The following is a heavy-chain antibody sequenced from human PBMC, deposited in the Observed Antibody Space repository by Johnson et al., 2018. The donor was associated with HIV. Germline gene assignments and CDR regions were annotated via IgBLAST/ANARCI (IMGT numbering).Heavy chain of an antibody. CDR1: GFTFSTYW. D-gene: IGHD6-6*01. J-gene: IGHJ3*02. CDR3: AKVHIPARWSAAFDI. V-gene: IGHV3-7*02. CDR2: IKQDGSEK. Sequence: VQLVESGGGLVQPGGSLRLSCVASGFTFSTYWMSWVRQAPGKGLEWVANIKQDGSEKNYVDSVKGRFTIFRDNSKNTLYLQMSSLRTEDTAVYYCAKVHIPARWSAAFDIWGRGTLVTVSS.